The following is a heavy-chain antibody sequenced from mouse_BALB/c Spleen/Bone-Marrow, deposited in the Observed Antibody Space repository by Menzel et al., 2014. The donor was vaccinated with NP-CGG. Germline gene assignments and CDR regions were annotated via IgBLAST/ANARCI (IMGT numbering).Heavy chain of an antibody. CDR2: IDTSDSYT. D-gene: IGHD1-1*01. Sequence: QVQLQQPGAEFVMPGASVKMSCKAPGYTFTDYWMHWVKQRPGQGLEWIGAIDTSDSYTSYNQKFKGKATLTVDESSSTAYMQLSSLTTEDSTVYFCARYYYVRCWYFDVWGAGTTITVST. V-gene: IGHV1-69*01. CDR1: GYTFTDYW. CDR3: ARYYYVRCWYFDV. J-gene: IGHJ1*01.